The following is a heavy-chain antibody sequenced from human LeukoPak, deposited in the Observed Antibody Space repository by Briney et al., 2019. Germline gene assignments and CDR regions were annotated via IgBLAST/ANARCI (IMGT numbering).Heavy chain of an antibody. CDR1: GYSFASYL. CDR3: ARQDGRALYYFDH. J-gene: IGHJ4*02. Sequence: GESLKISCKGSGYSFASYLIAWVRQMPGKGLEWMGIIYPGDSDTRYSPSFQGQVTISADKSISTAYLQWSSLKASDTAMYYCARQDGRALYYFDHWGQGALVTVSS. D-gene: IGHD5-24*01. V-gene: IGHV5-51*01. CDR2: IYPGDSDT.